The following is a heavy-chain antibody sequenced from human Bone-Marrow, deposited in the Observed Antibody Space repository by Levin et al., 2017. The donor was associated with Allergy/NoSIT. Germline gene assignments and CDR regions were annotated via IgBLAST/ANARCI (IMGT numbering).Heavy chain of an antibody. Sequence: PGGSLRLSCAASGFRFDDYGMNWVRQVPGKGLEWVAGIYWNGGSTGYADSVKGRFTVSRDNAKNSLYLQMNSLRAEDTALYYCARAGVSNTWTPSYYYAMHVWGQGTTVTVSS. CDR2: IYWNGGST. CDR3: ARAGVSNTWTPSYYYAMHV. D-gene: IGHD1-20*01. J-gene: IGHJ6*02. V-gene: IGHV3-20*04. CDR1: GFRFDDYG.